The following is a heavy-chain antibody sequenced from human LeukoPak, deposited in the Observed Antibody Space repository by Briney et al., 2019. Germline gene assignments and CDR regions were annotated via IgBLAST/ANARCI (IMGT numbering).Heavy chain of an antibody. J-gene: IGHJ4*02. V-gene: IGHV3-30*04. CDR2: ISYDGSNK. Sequence: GGSLRLSCAASGFTFSSYAMHWVRQAPGKGLEWGAVISYDGSNKYYADSVKGRFTISRDNSKNTLYLQMNSLRAEDTAVYYCARDGDRYSSSWFDYWGQGTLVTVSS. D-gene: IGHD6-13*01. CDR1: GFTFSSYA. CDR3: ARDGDRYSSSWFDY.